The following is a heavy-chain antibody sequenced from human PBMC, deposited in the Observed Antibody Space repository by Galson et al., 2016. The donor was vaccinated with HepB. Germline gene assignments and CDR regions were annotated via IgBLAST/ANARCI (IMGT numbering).Heavy chain of an antibody. V-gene: IGHV1-46*01. Sequence: SVKVSCKASGYRFPTYGISWVRQAPGQGLEWMGVINPSGGSTKDTQKFQGRVTMTRDTSTTTVYMELSSLRSEDTAVYFCARGGYYDSSGSLRYWGQGTLVTVSS. CDR2: INPSGGST. CDR3: ARGGYYDSSGSLRY. D-gene: IGHD3-22*01. CDR1: GYRFPTYG. J-gene: IGHJ4*02.